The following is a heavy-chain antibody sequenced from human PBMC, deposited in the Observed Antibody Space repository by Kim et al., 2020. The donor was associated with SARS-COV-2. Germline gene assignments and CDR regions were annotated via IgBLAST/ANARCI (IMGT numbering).Heavy chain of an antibody. V-gene: IGHV4-34*01. Sequence: SETLSLTCAVYGGSFSGYYWSWIRQPPGKGLEWIGEINHSGSTNYNPSLKSRVTISVDTSKNQFSLKLSSVTAADTAVYYCAREWVGYSSSWYRPIDYWGQGTLVTVSS. CDR1: GGSFSGYY. J-gene: IGHJ4*02. CDR3: AREWVGYSSSWYRPIDY. D-gene: IGHD6-13*01. CDR2: INHSGST.